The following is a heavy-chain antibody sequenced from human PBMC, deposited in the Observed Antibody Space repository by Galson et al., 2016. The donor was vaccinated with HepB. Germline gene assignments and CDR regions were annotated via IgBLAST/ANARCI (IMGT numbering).Heavy chain of an antibody. CDR3: ARDRGEYSRPWAGGMDV. CDR1: GFTFSSYG. Sequence: SLRLSCAASGFTFSSYGMHWVRQAPGKGLEWVAVIWYDGSNEYYADSVKGRFTISRDNSMNTLYLQMNSLRAEDTAVYYCARDRGEYSRPWAGGMDVWGQGTTVTVSS. J-gene: IGHJ6*02. D-gene: IGHD6-6*01. V-gene: IGHV3-33*01. CDR2: IWYDGSNE.